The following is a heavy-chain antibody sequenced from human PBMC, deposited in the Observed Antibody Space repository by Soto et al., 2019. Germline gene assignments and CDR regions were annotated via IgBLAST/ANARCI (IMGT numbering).Heavy chain of an antibody. D-gene: IGHD1-26*01. Sequence: QITLKESGPPLVKPTQPLTLTCTVSGFSLTTNGVGVGWFRQPPGKALEWLALIYRDDDKRYRPSLKTRVTITKDNTKNQVVLTMTNMDPVDTSTYYCAHTVARGAYWETFNYWGQGTLVTVSS. CDR1: GFSLTTNGVG. V-gene: IGHV2-5*02. J-gene: IGHJ4*02. CDR3: AHTVARGAYWETFNY. CDR2: IYRDDDK.